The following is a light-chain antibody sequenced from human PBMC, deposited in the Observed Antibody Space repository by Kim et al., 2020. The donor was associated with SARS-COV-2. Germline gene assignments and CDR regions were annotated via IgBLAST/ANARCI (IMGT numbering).Light chain of an antibody. Sequence: SVALGQTVRIPCKGDSLKSYYGTWYQQKPAQSPVLVIYGENTRPSGIPYRFSGSSSGNTASLTITGAQAEDEADYYCNSRDSFGEVFGGGTKLTVL. CDR1: SLKSYY. CDR2: GEN. CDR3: NSRDSFGEV. V-gene: IGLV3-19*01. J-gene: IGLJ2*01.